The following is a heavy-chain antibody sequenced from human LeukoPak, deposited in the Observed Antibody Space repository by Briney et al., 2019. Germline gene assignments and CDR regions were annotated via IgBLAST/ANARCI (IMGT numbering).Heavy chain of an antibody. CDR2: FDPEDGET. J-gene: IGHJ4*02. Sequence: AAVEVSCKVSGYTLTELSMHWVRQAPGKGLEWMGGFDPEDGETIYAQKFQGRVTMTEDTSTDTAYMEVSSLRSEDTAVYYCATEYRGSYKPYVYWGQGTLVTVSS. CDR1: GYTLTELS. V-gene: IGHV1-24*01. D-gene: IGHD1-26*01. CDR3: ATEYRGSYKPYVY.